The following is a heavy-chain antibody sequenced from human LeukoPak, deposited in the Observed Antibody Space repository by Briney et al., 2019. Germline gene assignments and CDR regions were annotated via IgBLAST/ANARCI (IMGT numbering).Heavy chain of an antibody. V-gene: IGHV1-46*01. CDR1: GYTFTSYY. J-gene: IGHJ4*02. D-gene: IGHD3-22*01. Sequence: ASVKVSCKASGYTFTSYYMHWVRQAPGQGLEWMGIINPSGGSTSYAQKFQGRVTMTRDTSTSTVHMELSSLRSEDTAVYYCARGPFIYDSSGYHFDYWGQGTLVTVSS. CDR3: ARGPFIYDSSGYHFDY. CDR2: INPSGGST.